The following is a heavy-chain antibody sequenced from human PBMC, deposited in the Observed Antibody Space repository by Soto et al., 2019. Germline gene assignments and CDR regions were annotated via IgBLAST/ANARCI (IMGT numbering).Heavy chain of an antibody. Sequence: AGGSLRLSCAASGFTFSSYGMHWVRQAPGKGLEWVAVISYDGSNKYYADSVKGRFTISRDNSKNTLYLQMNSLRAEDTAVYFRAEDAIRYFDWSHLDYWGQGTLVTVSS. J-gene: IGHJ4*02. CDR3: AEDAIRYFDWSHLDY. CDR1: GFTFSSYG. D-gene: IGHD3-9*01. CDR2: ISYDGSNK. V-gene: IGHV3-30*18.